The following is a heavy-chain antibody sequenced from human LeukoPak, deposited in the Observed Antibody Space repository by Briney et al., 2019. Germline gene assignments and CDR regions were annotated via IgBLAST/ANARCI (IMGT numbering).Heavy chain of an antibody. D-gene: IGHD3-10*01. V-gene: IGHV3-23*01. Sequence: GGSLRLSCAASGFIFSSYAMSWVRRAPGKGLEWVSAISGSGSSTYYADSVKGRFTISRDNSKNTLYLQMNSLRAEDTAVYYCAKPVQESYYYYGMDVWGQGTTVTISS. CDR1: GFIFSSYA. CDR3: AKPVQESYYYYGMDV. J-gene: IGHJ6*02. CDR2: ISGSGSST.